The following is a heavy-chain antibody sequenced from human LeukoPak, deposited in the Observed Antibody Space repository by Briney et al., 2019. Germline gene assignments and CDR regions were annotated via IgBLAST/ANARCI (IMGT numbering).Heavy chain of an antibody. D-gene: IGHD3-22*01. J-gene: IGHJ4*02. CDR2: IYYSGST. CDR1: GGSISSSSYY. Sequence: KPSETLSLTCTVSGGSISSSSYYWGWIRQPPGKGLEWIGSIYYSGSTYYNPSLKSRVTISVDTSKNQFSLKLSSVTAADTAVYYCARLSITMIVAFDYWGQGTLVTVSS. CDR3: ARLSITMIVAFDY. V-gene: IGHV4-39*01.